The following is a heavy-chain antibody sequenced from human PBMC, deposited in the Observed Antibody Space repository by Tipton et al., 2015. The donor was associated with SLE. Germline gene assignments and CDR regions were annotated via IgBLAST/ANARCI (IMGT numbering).Heavy chain of an antibody. CDR3: ARGGYSYGTLGY. J-gene: IGHJ4*02. V-gene: IGHV4-34*01. D-gene: IGHD5-18*01. CDR1: GGSFSGYY. Sequence: TLSLTCTVYGGSFSGYYWSWIRQPPGKGLEWIGEINRSGSTNYNPSLKSRVTISVDTSKNQFSLKLSSVTAADTAVYYCARGGYSYGTLGYWGQGTLVTVSS. CDR2: INRSGST.